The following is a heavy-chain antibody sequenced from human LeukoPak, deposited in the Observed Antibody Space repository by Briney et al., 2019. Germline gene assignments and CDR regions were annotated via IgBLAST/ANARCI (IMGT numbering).Heavy chain of an antibody. V-gene: IGHV6-1*01. D-gene: IGHD6-13*01. CDR1: GDSVSSNSAA. J-gene: IGHJ6*02. CDR2: TYYRSKWYN. Sequence: SQTLSLTCALSGDSVSSNSAAWNWIRQSPSRGLEWLGRTYYRSKWYNDYAVSVKSRITINPDTSKNQFSLQLNSVTPEDTAVYYCAREAAAGRTLYYYYGMDVWGQGTTVTVSS. CDR3: AREAAAGRTLYYYYGMDV.